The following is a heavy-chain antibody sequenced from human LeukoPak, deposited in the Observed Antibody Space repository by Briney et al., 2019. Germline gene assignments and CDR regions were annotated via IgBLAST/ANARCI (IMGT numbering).Heavy chain of an antibody. Sequence: HGESPKISCKGSGYSFTSYWIGWVRQMPGKGLEWMGIIYPGDSDTRYSPSFQGQVTISADKSISTAYLQWSSLKASDTAMYYCARLHGIQLWLRYLDYWGQGTLVTVSS. CDR2: IYPGDSDT. D-gene: IGHD5-18*01. CDR1: GYSFTSYW. V-gene: IGHV5-51*01. J-gene: IGHJ4*02. CDR3: ARLHGIQLWLRYLDY.